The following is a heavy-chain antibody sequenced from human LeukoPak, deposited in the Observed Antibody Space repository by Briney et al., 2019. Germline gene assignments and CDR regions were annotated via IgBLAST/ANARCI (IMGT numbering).Heavy chain of an antibody. V-gene: IGHV4-59*01. CDR1: GGPLSAYY. D-gene: IGHD2-21*01. Sequence: SETLSLTRTVSGGPLSAYYWSWIRQPPGKGLEWIGHIYYSGSTNYNPSLKGRVTISIDTSKNQFSLKLSSVTAADTAVYYCARTAYARFFDLWGRGTLVTVSS. CDR2: IYYSGST. J-gene: IGHJ2*01. CDR3: ARTAYARFFDL.